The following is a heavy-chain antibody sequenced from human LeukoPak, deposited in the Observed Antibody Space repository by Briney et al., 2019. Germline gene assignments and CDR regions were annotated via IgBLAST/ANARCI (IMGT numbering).Heavy chain of an antibody. V-gene: IGHV4-59*01. D-gene: IGHD6-6*01. CDR2: ISYSGST. CDR1: GGSINVYY. J-gene: IGHJ4*02. CDR3: ARGGSRSYTSSTLDY. Sequence: SETLSLTCSVSGGSINVYYWNWIRQSPGKGLEWIGSISYSGSTNYNPSLKSRVTISMDTSKNRFSLKVSSVIPADTAMYYCARGGSRSYTSSTLDYGGQGTLVTVSS.